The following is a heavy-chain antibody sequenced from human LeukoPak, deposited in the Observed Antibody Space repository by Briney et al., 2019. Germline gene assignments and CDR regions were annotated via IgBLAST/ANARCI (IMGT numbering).Heavy chain of an antibody. J-gene: IGHJ6*02. Sequence: ASAKVSCKASGGTFSSYAISWVRQAPGQGLEWMGGIIPIFGTANYAQKFRGRVTITADESTSTAYMELSSLRSEDTAVYYCARGRDYDSSGYYYLHYYGMDVWGQGTTVTVSS. CDR1: GGTFSSYA. CDR3: ARGRDYDSSGYYYLHYYGMDV. CDR2: IIPIFGTA. V-gene: IGHV1-69*01. D-gene: IGHD3-22*01.